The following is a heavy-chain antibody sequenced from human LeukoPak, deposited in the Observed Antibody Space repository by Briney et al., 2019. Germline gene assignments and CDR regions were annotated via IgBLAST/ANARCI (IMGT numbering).Heavy chain of an antibody. CDR2: IYYSGST. V-gene: IGHV4-39*01. Sequence: SETLSLTCTGSDGSISSSSYYWGWIRQPPGKGLEWIGSIYYSGSTYYNPSLKSRVTISVDTSKNQFSLKLSSVTAADTAVYYCARLRILRGSYYPNWFDPWGQGTLVTVSS. J-gene: IGHJ5*02. D-gene: IGHD1-26*01. CDR3: ARLRILRGSYYPNWFDP. CDR1: DGSISSSSYY.